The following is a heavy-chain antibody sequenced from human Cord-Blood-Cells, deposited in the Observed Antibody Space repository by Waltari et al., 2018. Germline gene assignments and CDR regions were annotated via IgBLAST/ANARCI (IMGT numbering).Heavy chain of an antibody. CDR2: IYPGDSDT. Sequence: EVQLVQSGAEVKKPGESLKISCKGSGYSFTSYWIGWVRQMPGKCLAWMGIIYPGDSDTRYSPSFQGQVTISADKSISTAYLQWSSLKASDTTMYYCARGNCSSTSCYSYFDYWGQGTLVTVSS. V-gene: IGHV5-51*01. D-gene: IGHD2-2*02. J-gene: IGHJ4*02. CDR1: GYSFTSYW. CDR3: ARGNCSSTSCYSYFDY.